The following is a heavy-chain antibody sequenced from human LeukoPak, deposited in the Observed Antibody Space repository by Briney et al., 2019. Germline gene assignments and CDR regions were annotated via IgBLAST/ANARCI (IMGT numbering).Heavy chain of an antibody. J-gene: IGHJ3*02. Sequence: SQTLSLTCTVSGGSISSGDYYWSWIRQPPGKGLEWIGYIYYSGSTYYNPSLKSRVTISVDTSENQFSLKLSSVTAADTAVYYCARDLLAVTGAFDIWGQGTMVTVSS. CDR3: ARDLLAVTGAFDI. CDR1: GGSISSGDYY. CDR2: IYYSGST. D-gene: IGHD1-1*01. V-gene: IGHV4-30-4*08.